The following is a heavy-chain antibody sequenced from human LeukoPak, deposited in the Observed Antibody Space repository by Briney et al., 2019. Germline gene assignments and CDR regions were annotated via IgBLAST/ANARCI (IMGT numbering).Heavy chain of an antibody. J-gene: IGHJ6*03. CDR1: GGSISSGSYY. D-gene: IGHD3-3*01. CDR3: ARATAYYDFWSGYRETNYYYCYMDV. V-gene: IGHV4-61*02. CDR2: IYTSGST. Sequence: SQTLSLTCTVSGGSISSGSYYWSWIRQPAGKGLEWIGRIYTSGSTNYNPSLKSRVTISVDTSKNQFSLKLSSVTAADTAVYYCARATAYYDFWSGYRETNYYYCYMDVWGKGTTVTVSS.